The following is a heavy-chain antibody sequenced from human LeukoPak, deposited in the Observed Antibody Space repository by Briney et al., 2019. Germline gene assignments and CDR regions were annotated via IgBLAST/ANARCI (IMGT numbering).Heavy chain of an antibody. J-gene: IGHJ4*02. CDR3: LNTARPFEY. D-gene: IGHD4-17*01. CDR2: ISVGGDST. Sequence: GGSLRLSCVASGFTFSDHYMTWIRQAPGKGLEFLSYISVGGDSTYYADSVKGRFTISRDNAKNLLYLQMNSLTAEDTAIYYCLNTARPFEYWGRGTLVTVSS. V-gene: IGHV3-11*01. CDR1: GFTFSDHY.